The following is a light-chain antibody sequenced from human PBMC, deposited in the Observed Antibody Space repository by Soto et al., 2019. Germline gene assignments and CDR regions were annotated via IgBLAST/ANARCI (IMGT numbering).Light chain of an antibody. CDR1: QSVDSN. CDR2: GAS. J-gene: IGKJ2*01. Sequence: EIAMTQSPATLSVSPGEGATLSCRASQSVDSNLAWYQHKPGQAPRLLIYGASTRATGIPARFSGSGSGTEFTLTISSLQSEDFAVYYCQQYNNWPPYTFGQGTKLDIK. V-gene: IGKV3-15*01. CDR3: QQYNNWPPYT.